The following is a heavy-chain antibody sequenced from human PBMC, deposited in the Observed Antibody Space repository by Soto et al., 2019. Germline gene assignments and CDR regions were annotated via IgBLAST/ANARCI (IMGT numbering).Heavy chain of an antibody. CDR3: ARDRVGSGSYYIVYYFDY. D-gene: IGHD3-10*01. V-gene: IGHV1-69*13. CDR2: IIPIFGTA. J-gene: IGHJ4*02. CDR1: GGTFSSYA. Sequence: ASVKVSCKASGGTFSSYAISWVRQAPGQGLEWMGGIIPIFGTANYAQKFQGRVTITADESTSTAYMELSSLRSEDTAVYYCARDRVGSGSYYIVYYFDYWGQGTLVTVSS.